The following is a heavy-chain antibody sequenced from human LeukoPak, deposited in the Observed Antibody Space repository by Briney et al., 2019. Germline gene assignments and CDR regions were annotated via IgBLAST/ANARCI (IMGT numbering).Heavy chain of an antibody. CDR1: GFTFSSYA. CDR2: ISDSGGNT. V-gene: IGHV3-23*01. D-gene: IGHD2-15*01. CDR3: AKDGFRGDCIGGSCYPFDP. J-gene: IGHJ5*02. Sequence: GGSLRLSCAASGFTFSSYAMSWVRQAPGKGLEWVSTISDSGGNTYYADSVKGRFTISRDNTKNTLYLQMNSLRAEDTALYYCAKDGFRGDCIGGSCYPFDPWGQGTLVTVSS.